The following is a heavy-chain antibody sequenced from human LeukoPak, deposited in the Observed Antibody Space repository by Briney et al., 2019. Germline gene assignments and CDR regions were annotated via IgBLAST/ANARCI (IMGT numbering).Heavy chain of an antibody. D-gene: IGHD5-18*01. Sequence: GGSLRLSCAASGFTVSSNYMSWVRQAPGKGLEWVSVIYSGGSTYYADSVKGRFTISRDKSKNTLYLQMNSLIAEDTAVYYCARGDRGYSYVYWGQGTLVTVSS. J-gene: IGHJ4*02. CDR3: ARGDRGYSYVY. CDR1: GFTVSSNY. V-gene: IGHV3-66*01. CDR2: IYSGGST.